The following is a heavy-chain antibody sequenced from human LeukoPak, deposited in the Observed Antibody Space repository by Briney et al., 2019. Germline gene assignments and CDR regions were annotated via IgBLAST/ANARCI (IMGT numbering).Heavy chain of an antibody. D-gene: IGHD3-10*01. CDR1: GYTFTSYA. V-gene: IGHV7-4-1*02. CDR3: ARDCSYYGSGSYYDYFDY. CDR2: INTNTGNP. Sequence: ASVTVSCKASGYTFTSYAMNWVRQAPGQGLEWMGWINTNTGNPTYAQGFTGRFVFSLDTSVSTAYLQISSLKAEDTAVYYCARDCSYYGSGSYYDYFDYWGQGTLVTVSS. J-gene: IGHJ4*02.